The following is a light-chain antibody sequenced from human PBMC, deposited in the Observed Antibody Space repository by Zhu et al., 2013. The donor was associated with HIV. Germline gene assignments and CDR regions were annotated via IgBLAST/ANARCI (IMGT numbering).Light chain of an antibody. Sequence: QSVLTQPPSVSAAPGQKVTISCSGSDSNVGDNFVSWYQHVPATAPKLLIFDDNKRPPGIPDRFSGSKSGTSATLDITRLQTGDEAEYYCGTWDSSLTAGVFGGGTKVTVL. CDR1: DSNVGDNF. V-gene: IGLV1-51*01. J-gene: IGLJ2*01. CDR3: GTWDSSLTAGV. CDR2: DDN.